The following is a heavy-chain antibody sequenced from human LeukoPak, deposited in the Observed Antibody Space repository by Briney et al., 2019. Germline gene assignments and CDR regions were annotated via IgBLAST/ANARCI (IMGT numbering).Heavy chain of an antibody. CDR2: INWNGDRT. D-gene: IGHD5-12*01. CDR1: GFTFDDYG. J-gene: IGHJ3*02. V-gene: IGHV3-20*04. Sequence: PGGPLRLSCAASGFTFDDYGMTWVRQAPGKGLEWVSGINWNGDRTGYADSVKGRFTISRDNAKNSLYLQMNSLRAEDTALFYCARVRGGYSAYDFGAFDIWGQGTMVTVSS. CDR3: ARVRGGYSAYDFGAFDI.